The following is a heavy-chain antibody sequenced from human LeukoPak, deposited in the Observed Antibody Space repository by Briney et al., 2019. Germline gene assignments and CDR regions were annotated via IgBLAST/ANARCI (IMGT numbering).Heavy chain of an antibody. CDR3: AREVPAAPFDY. V-gene: IGHV1-8*01. CDR2: MSPNSGNT. D-gene: IGHD2-2*01. J-gene: IGHJ4*02. CDR1: GYTFTGYD. Sequence: GASVKVSCKASGYTFTGYDINWVRQATGQGLEWMGWMSPNSGNTGYAQKFQGRVTMTRDTSINTAYMELRSLRSEDTAVYYCAREVPAAPFDYWGQGTLVTVSS.